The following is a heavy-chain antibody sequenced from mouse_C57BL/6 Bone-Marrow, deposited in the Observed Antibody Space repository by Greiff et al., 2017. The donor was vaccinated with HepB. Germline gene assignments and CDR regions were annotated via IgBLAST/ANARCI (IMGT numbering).Heavy chain of an antibody. Sequence: EVQLVESGAELVKPGASVKLSCTASGFNIKDYYMHWVKQRTEQGLEWIGRIDPEDGETKYAPKFQGKATITADTSSNPAYLQLSSLTSEDTAVYYCARGYGSSSWFAYWGQGTLVTVSA. CDR2: IDPEDGET. V-gene: IGHV14-2*01. J-gene: IGHJ3*01. CDR3: ARGYGSSSWFAY. CDR1: GFNIKDYY. D-gene: IGHD1-1*01.